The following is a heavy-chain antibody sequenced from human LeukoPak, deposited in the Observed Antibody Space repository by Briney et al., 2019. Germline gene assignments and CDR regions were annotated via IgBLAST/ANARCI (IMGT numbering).Heavy chain of an antibody. Sequence: GRSLRLSCAASGFTFSSYGMNWVRQAPGKGLEWVAVIWYDGSNKYYADSVKGRFTISRDNSKNTLYLQMNSLRAEDTAVYYCARDHYGDYVPNWYFDLWGRGTLVTVSS. CDR2: IWYDGSNK. D-gene: IGHD4-17*01. CDR1: GFTFSSYG. CDR3: ARDHYGDYVPNWYFDL. V-gene: IGHV3-33*08. J-gene: IGHJ2*01.